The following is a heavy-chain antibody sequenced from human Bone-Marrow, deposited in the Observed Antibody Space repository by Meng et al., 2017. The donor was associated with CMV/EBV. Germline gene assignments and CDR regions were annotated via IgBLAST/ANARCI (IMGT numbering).Heavy chain of an antibody. D-gene: IGHD1/OR15-1a*01. Sequence: GESLKISCTGSGYSFTTYWIGWVRQMPGKGLEWMGIIYPGDSDTTYSPSFQGHVTISADKSISTAYLQWNSLKASDTAMYYCARDQGNRDNWNTLYYYYYGMDVWGQGTTVTVS. CDR2: IYPGDSDT. CDR3: ARDQGNRDNWNTLYYYYYGMDV. V-gene: IGHV5-51*01. J-gene: IGHJ6*02. CDR1: GYSFTTYW.